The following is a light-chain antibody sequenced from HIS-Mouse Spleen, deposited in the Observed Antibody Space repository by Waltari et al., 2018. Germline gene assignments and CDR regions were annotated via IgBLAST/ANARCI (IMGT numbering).Light chain of an antibody. CDR3: YSTDSSGNHRV. CDR1: ALPKKY. Sequence: SYELTQPPSVSVSPGQTARITCSGDALPKKYAYWYQQKSGQAPVLVIYEDSTRPSGIPERFSGSSSGTMATLTISGAQVEDKADYYCYSTDSSGNHRVFGGGTKLTVL. J-gene: IGLJ2*01. CDR2: EDS. V-gene: IGLV3-10*01.